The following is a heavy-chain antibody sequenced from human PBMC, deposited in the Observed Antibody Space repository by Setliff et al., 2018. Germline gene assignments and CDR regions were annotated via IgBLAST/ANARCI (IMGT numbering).Heavy chain of an antibody. J-gene: IGHJ4*02. CDR3: ARAWYYNFWSGSQIEY. CDR1: GYTFTSYA. CDR2: INTNTGNP. D-gene: IGHD3-3*01. V-gene: IGHV7-4-1*02. Sequence: ASVKVSCKASGYTFTSYAMNWVRQAPGQGLEWMGWINTNTGNPTYAQGFTGRFVFSLDTSVSTAYLRISSLKAEDTAVYYCARAWYYNFWSGSQIEYWGQGTLVTVSS.